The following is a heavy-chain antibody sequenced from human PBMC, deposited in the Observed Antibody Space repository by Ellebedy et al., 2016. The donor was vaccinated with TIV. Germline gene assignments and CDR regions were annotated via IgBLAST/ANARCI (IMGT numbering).Heavy chain of an antibody. CDR2: ISGPSITK. D-gene: IGHD2-15*01. V-gene: IGHV3-23*01. CDR1: GFSLSGYW. CDR3: VECRLGSCQYSSFES. J-gene: IGHJ4*02. Sequence: PGGSLRLSCVASGFSLSGYWMHWVRQAPGKGLEWVSAISGPSITKLYADSVKGRFTVSSDNSKSTLYLEMSSLRIEDTAMYYCVECRLGSCQYSSFESWGQGVLVTVSS.